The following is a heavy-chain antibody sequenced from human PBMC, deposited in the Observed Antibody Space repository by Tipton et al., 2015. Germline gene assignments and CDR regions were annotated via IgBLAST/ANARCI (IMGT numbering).Heavy chain of an antibody. V-gene: IGHV4-31*03. CDR2: IYSSGST. D-gene: IGHD4-17*01. CDR1: GGSISSGDYY. CDR3: ASHYSTVTIPYYYYGMDV. J-gene: IGHJ6*02. Sequence: TLSLTCTVSGGSISSGDYYWYWIRQHPGKGLEWIGYIYSSGSTYYNPSLKSRVTISVDTSKNQFSLKLSSVSAADTAVYYCASHYSTVTIPYYYYGMDVWGQGTTVTVS.